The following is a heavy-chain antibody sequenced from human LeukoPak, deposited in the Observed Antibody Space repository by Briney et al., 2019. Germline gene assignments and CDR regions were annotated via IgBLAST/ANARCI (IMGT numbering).Heavy chain of an antibody. D-gene: IGHD3-10*02. CDR2: IYTSGST. V-gene: IGHV4-61*02. J-gene: IGHJ2*01. CDR3: ASISYGRGPYWYFDL. Sequence: SQTLSLTCTVSGGSISSGSYYWSWIRQPAGKGLEWIGRIYTSGSTNYNPSLKSRVTISVDTSKNQFSLKLSSVTAADTAVYYCASISYGRGPYWYFDLWGRGTLVTVSS. CDR1: GGSISSGSYY.